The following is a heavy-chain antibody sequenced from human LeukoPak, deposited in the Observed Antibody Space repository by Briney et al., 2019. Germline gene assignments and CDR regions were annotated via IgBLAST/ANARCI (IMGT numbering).Heavy chain of an antibody. J-gene: IGHJ4*02. V-gene: IGHV4-34*01. CDR1: GGSFSGYY. Sequence: SETLSLTCAVYGGSFSGYYWSWIRQPPGKGLEWIGEINHSGSTNYNPSLKSRVTISVDTSKNQFSLELSSVTAADTAVYYCARGYYYGSGSYLSDYWGQGTLVTVSS. D-gene: IGHD3-10*01. CDR2: INHSGST. CDR3: ARGYYYGSGSYLSDY.